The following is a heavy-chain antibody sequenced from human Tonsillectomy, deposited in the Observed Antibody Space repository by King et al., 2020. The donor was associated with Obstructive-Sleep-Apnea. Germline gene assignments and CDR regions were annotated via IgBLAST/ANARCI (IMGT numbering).Heavy chain of an antibody. CDR1: GDSISNYY. J-gene: IGHJ4*02. V-gene: IGHV4-59*08. CDR2: IYYSGNT. D-gene: IGHD5-12*01. Sequence: VQLQESGPGLVKPSETLSLTCTVSGDSISNYYWSWIRQPPGKGLEWIWYIYYSGNTNCNPSLKSRVTISVDTSQIQFSLRLSSVTAADTVVYYCARHRGVEDYGGYGDYFDYWGQGTLVTVSS. CDR3: ARHRGVEDYGGYGDYFDY.